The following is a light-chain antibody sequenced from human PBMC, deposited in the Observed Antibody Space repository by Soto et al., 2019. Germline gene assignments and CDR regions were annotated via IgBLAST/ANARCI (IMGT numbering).Light chain of an antibody. CDR3: QQRADWPLT. Sequence: EIVMTQSPATLSLSPGERATLSCRASQSISNYLIWYQQKPGQAPRLLIFDASNRATGIPARFSGSGSGTDFTLTISSLEPEDFEVYYCQQRADWPLTFGGGTKVDIK. CDR1: QSISNY. V-gene: IGKV3-11*01. CDR2: DAS. J-gene: IGKJ4*01.